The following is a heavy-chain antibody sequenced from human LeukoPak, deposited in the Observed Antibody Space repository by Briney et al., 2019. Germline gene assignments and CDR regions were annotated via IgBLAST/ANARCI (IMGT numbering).Heavy chain of an antibody. CDR2: IYDSGST. CDR1: SDSIYSSNYY. J-gene: IGHJ4*02. D-gene: IGHD2-21*02. Sequence: SETLSLTCTVSSDSIYSSNYYWGWIRQPPGKGLEWIGSIYDSGSTYYNSSHKSRVTISVDTSTNQSSLRLSAQNAADTDVYSCTRAAYCGGDCYRFDYWGRGTLVTVSS. CDR3: TRAAYCGGDCYRFDY. V-gene: IGHV4-39*01.